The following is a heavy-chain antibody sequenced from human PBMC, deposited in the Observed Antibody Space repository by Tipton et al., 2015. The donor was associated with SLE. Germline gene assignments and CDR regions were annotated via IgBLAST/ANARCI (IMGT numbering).Heavy chain of an antibody. CDR2: ISYDGSNK. CDR3: ASSLLTVFAGFDY. D-gene: IGHD3-3*01. CDR1: GFTFSSYG. V-gene: IGHV3-30*19. Sequence: SLRLSCAASGFTFSSYGMHWVRQAPGKGLEWVAVISYDGSNKYYADSVKGRFTISRDNSKNTLYLKMNSLRAEDTAVYYCASSLLTVFAGFDYWGQGTLVTVSS. J-gene: IGHJ4*02.